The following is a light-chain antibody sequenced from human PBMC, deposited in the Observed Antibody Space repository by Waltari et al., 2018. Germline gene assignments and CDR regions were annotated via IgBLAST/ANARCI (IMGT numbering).Light chain of an antibody. V-gene: IGLV1-51*02. J-gene: IGLJ3*02. CDR3: GTWDNSMRRV. CDR1: SSDLGNNF. Sequence: QSVLTQPPSVSAAPGQKVTISCFGSSSDLGNNFVSWYQQFPGAAPKLLIYENNKRPSGIPDQFSGSKSGTSATLGITGLQTGDEADYYCGTWDNSMRRVFGGGTKLTVL. CDR2: ENN.